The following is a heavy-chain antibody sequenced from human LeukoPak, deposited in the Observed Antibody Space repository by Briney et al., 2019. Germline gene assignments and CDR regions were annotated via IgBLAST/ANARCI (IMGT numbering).Heavy chain of an antibody. V-gene: IGHV4-39*01. CDR3: ARRGGHSWDVGNWFDP. D-gene: IGHD6-13*01. Sequence: SETLSLTCSVSGESIRSTTFWGWIRQSPGMGLEWIASTSHAGISYYNPSLSSRVTVSADSSKNQFSLRLSSVTAADTAVNYCARRGGHSWDVGNWFDPWGQGTPVTVSS. CDR2: TSHAGIS. J-gene: IGHJ5*02. CDR1: GESIRSTTF.